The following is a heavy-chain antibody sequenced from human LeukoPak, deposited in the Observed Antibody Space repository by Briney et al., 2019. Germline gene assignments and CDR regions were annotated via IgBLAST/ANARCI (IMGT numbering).Heavy chain of an antibody. J-gene: IGHJ5*02. CDR2: ISPYNGNT. CDR1: GYTFTSFG. Sequence: GASVKVSCKSSGYTFTSFGISWVRQAPGQGLEWMGWISPYNGNTNYAPNLQGRVTMTTDTSTSTAYMELRSLRSDDTAVYYCARDREGDYDMLTGYGNRLGPWWFDPWGQGTLVTVSS. CDR3: ARDREGDYDMLTGYGNRLGPWWFDP. V-gene: IGHV1-18*01. D-gene: IGHD3-9*01.